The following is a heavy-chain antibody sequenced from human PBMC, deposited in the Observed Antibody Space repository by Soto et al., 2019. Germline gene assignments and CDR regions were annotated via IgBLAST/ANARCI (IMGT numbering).Heavy chain of an antibody. D-gene: IGHD2-2*01. CDR1: GYTFTSYY. CDR2: IIPILGIA. V-gene: IGHV1-69*02. Sequence: SVKVSCKASGYTFTSYYMHWVRQAPGQGLEWMGRIIPILGIANYAQKFQGRVTITADKSTSTAYMELSSLRSEDTAVYYCARLYCSSTSCYDAFDIWGQGTMVTVSS. CDR3: ARLYCSSTSCYDAFDI. J-gene: IGHJ3*02.